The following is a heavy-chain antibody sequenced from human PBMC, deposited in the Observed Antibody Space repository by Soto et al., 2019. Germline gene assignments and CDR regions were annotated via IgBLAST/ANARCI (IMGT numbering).Heavy chain of an antibody. CDR1: GFTFDDYG. V-gene: IGHV3-20*01. Sequence: EVQLVESGGGVLRPGGSLRLSCEASGFTFDDYGMSWVRQAPGKGLVWVSGINWNGGSTGYADSVTGRFTISRDNAKNALYLQMNSLRAEDTAWYDGARGGMTTVVTPYYWGQGPLVTVSS. CDR2: INWNGGST. J-gene: IGHJ4*02. D-gene: IGHD4-17*01. CDR3: ARGGMTTVVTPYY.